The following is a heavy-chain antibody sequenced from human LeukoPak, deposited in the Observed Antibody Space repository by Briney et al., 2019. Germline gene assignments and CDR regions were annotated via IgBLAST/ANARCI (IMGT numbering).Heavy chain of an antibody. CDR2: IYSGGSR. CDR1: GSTVSSNY. Sequence: GGSLRLSCAASGSTVSSNYMSWVRQAPGKGLEWVSVIYSGGSRYYADSVKGRFTISRDNSKNTMYLQMNSLRAEDTAVYYCAREQAYYYYYYMEVWGKGTTVTISS. CDR3: AREQAYYYYYYMEV. V-gene: IGHV3-53*01. J-gene: IGHJ6*03.